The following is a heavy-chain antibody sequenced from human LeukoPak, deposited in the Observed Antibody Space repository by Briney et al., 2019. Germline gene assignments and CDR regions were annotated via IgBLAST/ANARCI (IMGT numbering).Heavy chain of an antibody. CDR1: GFTFSSYG. CDR2: IWYDGSNK. V-gene: IGHV3-33*06. D-gene: IGHD6-6*01. Sequence: GGSLRLSCAASGFTFSSYGMHWVRQAPGKGLEWVAVIWYDGSNKYYADSVKGRLTISRDNSKNTLYLQMNSLRAEDTAVYYCAKRGRTYSSSNYYYYMDVWGKGTTVTVSS. J-gene: IGHJ6*03. CDR3: AKRGRTYSSSNYYYYMDV.